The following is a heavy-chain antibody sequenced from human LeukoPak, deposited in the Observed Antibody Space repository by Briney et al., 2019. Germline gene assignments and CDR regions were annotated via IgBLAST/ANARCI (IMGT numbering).Heavy chain of an antibody. CDR2: ISYDGSNK. D-gene: IGHD4-17*01. Sequence: PGGSLRLSCAASGFTFSSYGMHWVRQAPGKGLEWVAVISYDGSNKYYADSVKGRFTISRDNSKNTLYLQMNSLRAEDTAVYYCAKDYATVTTYLDYWGQGTLVTVSS. V-gene: IGHV3-30*18. J-gene: IGHJ4*02. CDR1: GFTFSSYG. CDR3: AKDYATVTTYLDY.